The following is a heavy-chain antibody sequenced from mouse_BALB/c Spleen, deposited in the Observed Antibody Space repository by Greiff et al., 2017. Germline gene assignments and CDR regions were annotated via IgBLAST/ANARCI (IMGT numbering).Heavy chain of an antibody. V-gene: IGHV1-87*01. D-gene: IGHD1-1*01. CDR1: GYTFTSYW. CDR2: IYPGDGDT. J-gene: IGHJ3*01. Sequence: QVQLKQSGAELARPGASVKLSCKASGYTFTSYWMQWVKQRPGQGLEWIGAIYPGDGDTRYTQKFKGKATLTADKSSSTAYMQLSSLASEDSAVYYCARETYYGSSQFAYWGQGTLVTVSA. CDR3: ARETYYGSSQFAY.